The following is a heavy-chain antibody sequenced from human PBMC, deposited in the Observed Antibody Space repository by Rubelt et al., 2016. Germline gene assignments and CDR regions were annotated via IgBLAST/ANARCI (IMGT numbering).Heavy chain of an antibody. J-gene: IGHJ3*01. CDR2: IKSKTDDDTT. D-gene: IGHD2-21*01. Sequence: VQLQQWGAGLLKPSETLSLTCAVYGGSFSGYYWSWIRQPPGKGLEWIGRIKSKTDDDTTDYAVTVSGRFTISRDDSENTLFLQMNSLKTEDTGVYYCSTYSRVLPFEFWGQGAMVTVCS. CDR1: GGSFSGYY. CDR3: STYSRVLPFEF. V-gene: IGHV3-15*01.